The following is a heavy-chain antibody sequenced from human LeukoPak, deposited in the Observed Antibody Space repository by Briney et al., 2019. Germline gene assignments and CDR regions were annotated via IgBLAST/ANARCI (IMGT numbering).Heavy chain of an antibody. CDR1: GFTFSSYG. D-gene: IGHD4-17*01. V-gene: IGHV3-30*02. CDR2: IRYDGSNK. Sequence: GGSLRLSCAASGFTFSSYGMHWVRQAPGKGLEWVAFIRYDGSNKYYADSVKGRFTISRDNSENTLYLQMNSLRAEDTAIYYCAKDDYGAPQYYFDYWGQGTLVTVSS. J-gene: IGHJ4*02. CDR3: AKDDYGAPQYYFDY.